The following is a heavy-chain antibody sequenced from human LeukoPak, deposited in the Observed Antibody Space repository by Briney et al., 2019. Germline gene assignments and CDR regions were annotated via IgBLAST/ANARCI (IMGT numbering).Heavy chain of an antibody. Sequence: SETLSLTCTVSGGSISSCYWSWIRQPPGRGLEWIGYIYYSGSTNYNPSLKSRVTISVDTSKNQFSLKLSSVTAADTAVYYCARHVYYGSGSYYPEFDYWGQGTLVTVSS. CDR3: ARHVYYGSGSYYPEFDY. CDR1: GGSISSCY. CDR2: IYYSGST. J-gene: IGHJ4*02. V-gene: IGHV4-59*08. D-gene: IGHD3-10*01.